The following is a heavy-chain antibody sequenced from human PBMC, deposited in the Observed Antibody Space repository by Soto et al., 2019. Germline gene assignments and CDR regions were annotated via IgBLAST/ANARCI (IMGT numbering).Heavy chain of an antibody. CDR3: ARDQTDSGGYSDS. CDR1: GFNFSSYG. V-gene: IGHV3-33*01. D-gene: IGHD3-22*01. J-gene: IGHJ4*02. CDR2: IWNDGSNE. Sequence: QVQLVKSGGGVVQPGGSLRLSCEASGFNFSSYGIHWVRQAPGKGLEWVAIIWNDGSNEYYADSVKGRFTISRDNSKNTVYLQVSKLRAEDTAVYFCARDQTDSGGYSDSWGQGTLVTVSS.